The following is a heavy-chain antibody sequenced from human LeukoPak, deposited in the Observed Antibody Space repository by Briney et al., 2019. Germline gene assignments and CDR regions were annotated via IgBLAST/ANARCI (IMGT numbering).Heavy chain of an antibody. CDR2: ISAYNGNT. D-gene: IGHD6-13*01. CDR1: GYTFTSYG. V-gene: IGHV1-18*01. CDR3: ARKRAAAGTGYYYYYGMDV. J-gene: IGHJ6*02. Sequence: ASVKVSCKASGYTFTSYGISWVRQAPGQGLEWMGWISAYNGNTNYAQKFQGRVTITADESTSTAYMELSSLRSEDTAVYYCARKRAAAGTGYYYYYGMDVWGQGTTVTVSS.